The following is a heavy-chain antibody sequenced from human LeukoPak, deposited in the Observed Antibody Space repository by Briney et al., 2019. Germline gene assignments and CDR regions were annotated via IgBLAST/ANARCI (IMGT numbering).Heavy chain of an antibody. D-gene: IGHD3-16*01. CDR1: GYTSSSPD. V-gene: IGHV1-8*01. J-gene: IGHJ4*02. Sequence: GASVKVSCKASGYTSSSPDINWVRQATGRGLEWLGWMNPRDDTGYAQRFQGRVTLTRDRSTNTAYMEISSLTSEDTAVYFCARGPYDGTFYFDSWGQGTLVIVSS. CDR3: ARGPYDGTFYFDS. CDR2: MNPRDDT.